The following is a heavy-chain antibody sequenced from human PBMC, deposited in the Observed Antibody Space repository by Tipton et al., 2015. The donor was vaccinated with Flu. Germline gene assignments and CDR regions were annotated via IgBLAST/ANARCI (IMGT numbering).Heavy chain of an antibody. CDR2: IWYDGSNK. V-gene: IGHV3-33*01. CDR3: ARDYGDYSPYYYYYYSMGV. D-gene: IGHD4-17*01. CDR1: GFTFSSYG. J-gene: IGHJ6*02. Sequence: SLRLSCAASGFTFSSYGMHWVRQAPGKGLEWVAVIWYDGSNKYYADSVKGRFTISRDNSKNTLYLQMNSLRAEDTAAYYCARDYGDYSPYYYYYYSMGVRGQGTTVTVSS.